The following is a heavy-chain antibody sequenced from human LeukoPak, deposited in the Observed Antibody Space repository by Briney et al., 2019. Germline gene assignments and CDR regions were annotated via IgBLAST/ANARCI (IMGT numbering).Heavy chain of an antibody. CDR3: ARDARGDGRGSYDY. V-gene: IGHV4-39*07. CDR1: GGSISSGSYY. CDR2: IYHSEST. D-gene: IGHD3-16*01. Sequence: SQTLSLTCTVSGGSISSGSYYWSWIRQPPGKGLEWIGEIYHSESTNYNPSLKSRVTISVDKSKNQFSLKLSSVTAADTAVYYCARDARGDGRGSYDYWGQGTLVTVSS. J-gene: IGHJ4*02.